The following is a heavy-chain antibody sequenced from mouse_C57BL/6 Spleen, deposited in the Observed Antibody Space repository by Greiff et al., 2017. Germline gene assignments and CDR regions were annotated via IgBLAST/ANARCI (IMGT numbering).Heavy chain of an antibody. D-gene: IGHD1-1*01. Sequence: QVQLQQSGAELVKPGASVKLSCKASGYTFTSYWMQWVKQRPGQGLEWIGEIDPSDSYTNYNQKFKGKATLTVDTSSSTAYMQLSSLTSEDSAVYYCARRHYYGSSRYFDVWGTGTTVTVSS. CDR3: ARRHYYGSSRYFDV. V-gene: IGHV1-50*01. CDR1: GYTFTSYW. CDR2: IDPSDSYT. J-gene: IGHJ1*03.